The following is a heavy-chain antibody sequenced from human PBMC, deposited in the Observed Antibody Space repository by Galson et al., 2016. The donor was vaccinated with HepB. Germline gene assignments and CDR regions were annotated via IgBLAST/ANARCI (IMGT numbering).Heavy chain of an antibody. Sequence: SLRLSCAASGFDFSVSAMHWVRQASGKGLEWVGRISGKAYSYATTYAASVTGRFTISADRSITTAYLQWSNLKASDTAMYYCARHSLWSTGTIDFWGQGTLVTVSS. V-gene: IGHV3-73*01. J-gene: IGHJ4*02. CDR3: ARHSLWSTGTIDF. D-gene: IGHD3-16*01. CDR2: ISGKAYSYAT. CDR1: GFDFSVSA.